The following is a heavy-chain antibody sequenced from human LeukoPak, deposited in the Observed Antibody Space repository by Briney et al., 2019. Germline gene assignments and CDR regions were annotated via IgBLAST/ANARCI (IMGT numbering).Heavy chain of an antibody. J-gene: IGHJ3*02. Sequence: SETLSLTCTVSGGSISSYYWSWIRPPPGKGLEWIGYVYYSGSTNYNPSLKSRVTMSVDTSKNQFSLKLSSVTAADTAVYYCARDKDYFDSGGAFDIWGQGTMVTVSS. CDR3: ARDKDYFDSGGAFDI. CDR2: VYYSGST. D-gene: IGHD3-22*01. CDR1: GGSISSYY. V-gene: IGHV4-59*01.